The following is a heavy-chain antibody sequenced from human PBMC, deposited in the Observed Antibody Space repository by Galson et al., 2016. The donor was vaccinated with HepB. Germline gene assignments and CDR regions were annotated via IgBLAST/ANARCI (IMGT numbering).Heavy chain of an antibody. CDR1: GYTFSKYW. CDR2: VYPGDSDT. CDR3: ARHHSPTETHMTIYFDY. V-gene: IGHV5-51*01. Sequence: QSGAEVKKPGESLRISCQGSGYTFSKYWIGWVRQMPGKGLEWMGIVYPGDSDTRYSPSFQGHVTISADKSIDTAYLQWSSLKASDTAIYYCARHHSPTETHMTIYFDYWGQGSLVTVSS. D-gene: IGHD4-11*01. J-gene: IGHJ4*02.